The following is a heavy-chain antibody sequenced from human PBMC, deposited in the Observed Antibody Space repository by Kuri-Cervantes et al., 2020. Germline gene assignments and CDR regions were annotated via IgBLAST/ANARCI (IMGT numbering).Heavy chain of an antibody. V-gene: IGHV3-30-3*01. J-gene: IGHJ4*02. CDR3: ARDGSTVVRGLDY. Sequence: GGSLRLSCAASGFTFSSYAMHWVRQAPGKGLEWVAVISYDGSNKYYADSVKGRFTISRDNAKNSLYLQMNSLRAEDTAVYYCARDGSTVVRGLDYWGQGTLVTVSS. CDR1: GFTFSSYA. D-gene: IGHD4-23*01. CDR2: ISYDGSNK.